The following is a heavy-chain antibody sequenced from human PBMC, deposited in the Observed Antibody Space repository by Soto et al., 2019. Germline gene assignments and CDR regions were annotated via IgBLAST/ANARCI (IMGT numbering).Heavy chain of an antibody. J-gene: IGHJ4*02. Sequence: QVQLVESGGGVVQPGRSLRLSCAASGFTFSSYGMHWVRQAPGKGLEWVAVIYYDGSNKYYADSVKGRFTISRDNSKNTLYLQMNSLRAEDTAVYYCASDIKDDGSGYYAGFEYWGQGTLVTVSS. CDR3: ASDIKDDGSGYYAGFEY. CDR1: GFTFSSYG. CDR2: IYYDGSNK. V-gene: IGHV3-33*01. D-gene: IGHD3-22*01.